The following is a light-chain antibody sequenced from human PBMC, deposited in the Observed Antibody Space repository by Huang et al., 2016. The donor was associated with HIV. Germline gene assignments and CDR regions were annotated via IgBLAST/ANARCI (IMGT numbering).Light chain of an antibody. CDR3: HQYGSSPLT. Sequence: EIVLTQSPATLSLSPGERATLSCGASQSVSGSYLAWYQQKPGLAPRLLIYDASSRATGIPDRVSGSGSGTDFTLTIGRLEPEDFAVYYCHQYGSSPLTFGGGTKVEIK. V-gene: IGKV3D-20*01. J-gene: IGKJ4*01. CDR2: DAS. CDR1: QSVSGSY.